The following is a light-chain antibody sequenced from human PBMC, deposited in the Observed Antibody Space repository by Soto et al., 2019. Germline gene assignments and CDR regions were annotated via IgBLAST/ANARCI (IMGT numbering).Light chain of an antibody. V-gene: IGLV2-14*03. Sequence: SALTQPASVTRSPGQSITISCPGTSSDVGGFNSVSWYQLRPGTAPKLILYDVVDRPSGVSYRFSGSKSGNTASLTISGLQAADEADYFCSSYTSTMTKVFGSGTRSPS. CDR2: DVV. CDR3: SSYTSTMTKV. CDR1: SSDVGGFNS. J-gene: IGLJ1*01.